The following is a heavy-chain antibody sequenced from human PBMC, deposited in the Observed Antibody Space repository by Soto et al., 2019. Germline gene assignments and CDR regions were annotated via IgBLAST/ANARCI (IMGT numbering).Heavy chain of an antibody. D-gene: IGHD4-17*01. V-gene: IGHV4-39*01. CDR3: ARRGGGDSLFDS. CDR2: IFYGGGSGVA. J-gene: IGHJ4*02. Sequence: QLHLQESGPGLVEPSETLSLTCTVSGGSFSSSNYYWGWIRQSPGKGLEWIGNIFYGGGSGVAYSGPSLKSRGTNSVEPSKNQFSLNMRSLTAADTAVSFCARRGGGDSLFDSWGQGKLVTVSS. CDR1: GGSFSSSNYY.